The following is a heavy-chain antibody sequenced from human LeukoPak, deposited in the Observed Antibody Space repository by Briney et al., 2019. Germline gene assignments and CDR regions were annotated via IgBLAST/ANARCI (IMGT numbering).Heavy chain of an antibody. CDR1: GLTFDDYA. D-gene: IGHD2-2*01. CDR3: AKVQTSYQLLSHYYYYGMDD. Sequence: GSLRLSCAASGLTFDDYAMHWVRQAPGKGLEWVSLIIGDGGSTYYADCVKGRFTISRDNSKNSLYLQMNSLRTEDTALYYCAKVQTSYQLLSHYYYYGMDDWGQGTTVTVSS. V-gene: IGHV3-43*02. J-gene: IGHJ6*02. CDR2: IIGDGGST.